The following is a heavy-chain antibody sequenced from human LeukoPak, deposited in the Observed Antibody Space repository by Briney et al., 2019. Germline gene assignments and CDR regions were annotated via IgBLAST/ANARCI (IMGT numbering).Heavy chain of an antibody. CDR2: ISGSGDGT. J-gene: IGHJ4*02. V-gene: IGHV3-23*01. CDR1: GFTFDDYA. D-gene: IGHD6-19*01. CDR3: AKAGSGWDEYFDN. Sequence: PGGSLRLSCAGSGFTFDDYAMHWVRQTPGKGLEWVSGISGSGDGTYYADSVKGRFTISRDNSKNTLYLQMNSLRVEDTAVYFCAKAGSGWDEYFDNWGQGTLVTVSS.